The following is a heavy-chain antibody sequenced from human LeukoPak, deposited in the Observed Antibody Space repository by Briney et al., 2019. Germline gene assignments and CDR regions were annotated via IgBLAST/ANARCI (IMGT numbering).Heavy chain of an antibody. D-gene: IGHD3-22*01. CDR1: GFTFSSYG. J-gene: IGHJ4*02. Sequence: PGGSLRLSCAASGFTFSSYGMSWVRQAPGKGLEWVSAISGSGGSTYYADSVKGRFTISRDNSKNTLYLQMNSLRAEDTAVYYCAKEGVGGGYDSSGYFDYWGQGTLVTVSS. V-gene: IGHV3-23*01. CDR3: AKEGVGGGYDSSGYFDY. CDR2: ISGSGGST.